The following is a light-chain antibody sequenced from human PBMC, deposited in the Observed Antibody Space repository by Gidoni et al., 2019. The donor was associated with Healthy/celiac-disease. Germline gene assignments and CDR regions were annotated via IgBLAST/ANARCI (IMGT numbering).Light chain of an antibody. V-gene: IGLV2-14*03. CDR2: DVS. Sequence: QSALTQPASVSGSPGQSITISCTGTSSDVGGYNYVYWYQQHPGKDPKLMIYDVSNRPTGVSNRFSGSKSGNTASLTISGLQAEDEADYYCSSYTSSSTYVFGTGTKVTVL. CDR3: SSYTSSSTYV. CDR1: SSDVGGYNY. J-gene: IGLJ1*01.